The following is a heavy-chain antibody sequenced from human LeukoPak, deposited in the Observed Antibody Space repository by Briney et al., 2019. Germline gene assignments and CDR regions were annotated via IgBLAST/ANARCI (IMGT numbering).Heavy chain of an antibody. CDR3: ARAVGDAAGRDY. D-gene: IGHD6-13*01. J-gene: IGHJ4*02. V-gene: IGHV4-34*01. CDR2: INHSGST. CDR1: GGSFSGYY. Sequence: ETLSLTCAVYGGSFSGYYWSWIRQPPGKGLEWIGEINHSGSTNYNPSLKSRVTISVDTSKNQFSLKLSSVTAADTAVYYCARAVGDAAGRDYWGQGTLVTVSS.